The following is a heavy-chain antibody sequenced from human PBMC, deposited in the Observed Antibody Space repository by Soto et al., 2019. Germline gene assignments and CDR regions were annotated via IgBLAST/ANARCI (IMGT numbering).Heavy chain of an antibody. D-gene: IGHD3-3*01. Sequence: QVQLQESGPGLVKPSGTLSLTCAVSGGSISSSNWWSWVRQPPGKGLEWIGEIFQSGSTNYNPSLRRRVTISIDTSKNQFSLRLSSVTAADTAVYYCAAGSWSGYYNWLDPWGQGTLVTVSS. CDR2: IFQSGST. CDR1: GGSISSSNW. V-gene: IGHV4-4*02. CDR3: AAGSWSGYYNWLDP. J-gene: IGHJ5*02.